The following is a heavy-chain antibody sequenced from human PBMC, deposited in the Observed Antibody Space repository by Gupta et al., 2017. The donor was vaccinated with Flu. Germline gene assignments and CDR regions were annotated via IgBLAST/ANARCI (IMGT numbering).Heavy chain of an antibody. CDR3: ARRLVEATTPYYYYGMDV. D-gene: IGHD5-12*01. V-gene: IGHV3-7*01. CDR2: IKQDGSEK. J-gene: IGHJ6*02. Sequence: EVQLVESGGGLVQPGGSLRLSCAASGFTLSSYWMSWVRQAPGKGLEWVANIKQDGSEKYYVDSVKGRFTISRDNAKNSLYLQMNSLRAEDTAVYYCARRLVEATTPYYYYGMDVWGQGTTVTVSS. CDR1: GFTLSSYW.